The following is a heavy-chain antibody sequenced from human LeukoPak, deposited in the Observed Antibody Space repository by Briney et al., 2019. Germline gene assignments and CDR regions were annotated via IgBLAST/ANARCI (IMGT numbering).Heavy chain of an antibody. CDR3: ARGGEWSSSPLDH. Sequence: SETLSLTRTVSGGSIRSFYWSWVRQPAGKGLEWIGRIYTSGTTSYNPSFKSRVTMSVDTSKNQFSLNVSSLTAADTAVYHCARGGEWSSSPLDHWGQGALVTVSS. V-gene: IGHV4-4*07. CDR1: GGSIRSFY. J-gene: IGHJ4*02. CDR2: IYTSGTT. D-gene: IGHD6-6*01.